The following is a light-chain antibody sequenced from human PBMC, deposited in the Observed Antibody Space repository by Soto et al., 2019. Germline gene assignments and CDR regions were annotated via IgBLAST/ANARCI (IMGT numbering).Light chain of an antibody. CDR1: RGVRRN. V-gene: IGKV3-15*01. CDR3: QQYDNWPPHT. Sequence: EIVLTQAPATLSVSPGDGATLSCRSSRGVRRNLAWYQQKSGQTPSLLIYDASTRATGIPARFSGSGSETKFTLTITNLQSEDSAIYYCQQYDNWPPHTVGQGTPLEIK. J-gene: IGKJ5*01. CDR2: DAS.